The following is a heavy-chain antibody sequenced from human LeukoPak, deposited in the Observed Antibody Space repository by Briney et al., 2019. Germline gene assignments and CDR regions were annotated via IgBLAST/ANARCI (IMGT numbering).Heavy chain of an antibody. V-gene: IGHV4-30-4*01. CDR2: IYYSGST. J-gene: IGHJ5*02. Sequence: SETLSLTCTVSGGSISSGDYYWSWIRQPPGKGLEWIGYIYYSGSTYYNPSLKSRVTISVDTSKNQFSLKLSSVTAADTAVYYCATSAAGMEFDPWGQGTLVTVSS. CDR3: ATSAAGMEFDP. CDR1: GGSISSGDYY. D-gene: IGHD6-13*01.